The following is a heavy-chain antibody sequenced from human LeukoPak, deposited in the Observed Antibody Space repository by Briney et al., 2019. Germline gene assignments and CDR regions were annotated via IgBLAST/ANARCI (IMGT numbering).Heavy chain of an antibody. D-gene: IGHD5-18*01. CDR3: ARDLSYGYIYYYYGMDV. J-gene: IGHJ6*02. CDR2: ISAYNGNT. CDR1: GYTFTSYG. V-gene: IGHV1-18*01. Sequence: ASVKVSCKASGYTFTSYGISWVRQAPGQGLEWMGWISAYNGNTNYAQKLQGRVTMTTDTSTSTAYMELRSLRSDDTAAYYCARDLSYGYIYYYYGMDVWGQGTTVTVSS.